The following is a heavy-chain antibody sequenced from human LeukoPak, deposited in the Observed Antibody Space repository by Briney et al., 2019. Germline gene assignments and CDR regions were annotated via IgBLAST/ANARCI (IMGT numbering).Heavy chain of an antibody. Sequence: GGSLRLSCAASGFTFNSYGMSWVRQSPGKGLEWVSAISGSGASTYYADSVKGRFTISRDNSKNTLYLQMNSLRAEDTAVYYCAKGSTRYASENYYVYWGQGTLVTVPS. J-gene: IGHJ4*02. CDR3: AKGSTRYASENYYVY. CDR1: GFTFNSYG. CDR2: ISGSGAST. D-gene: IGHD3-10*01. V-gene: IGHV3-23*01.